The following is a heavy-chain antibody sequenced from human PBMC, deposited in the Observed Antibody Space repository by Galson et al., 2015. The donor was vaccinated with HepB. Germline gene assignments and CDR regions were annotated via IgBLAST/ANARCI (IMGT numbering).Heavy chain of an antibody. V-gene: IGHV3-33*08. CDR1: GFTFSSYG. D-gene: IGHD1-26*01. J-gene: IGHJ5*02. Sequence: SLRLSCAASGFTFSSYGMHWVRQAPGKGLEWVAVIWYDGSNKYYADSVKGRFTISRDNSKNTLYLQMNSLRAEDTAVYYCARDPKMYSGSPNWFDPWGQGTLVTVSS. CDR2: IWYDGSNK. CDR3: ARDPKMYSGSPNWFDP.